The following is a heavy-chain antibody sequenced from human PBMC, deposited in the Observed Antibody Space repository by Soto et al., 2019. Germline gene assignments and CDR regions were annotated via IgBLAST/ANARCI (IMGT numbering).Heavy chain of an antibody. J-gene: IGHJ4*02. D-gene: IGHD6-19*01. CDR3: GRGRAVSKSFYFDY. V-gene: IGHV4-59*01. Sequence: SETLSLTCTVSSDSINTNYWNWIRQSPDKGLEWIGYIHYTGSTDQNPSLRSRVIISIDTPKNQFSLTLTSVTAADTAVYFCGRGRAVSKSFYFDYWGQGMLVTVSS. CDR1: SDSINTNY. CDR2: IHYTGST.